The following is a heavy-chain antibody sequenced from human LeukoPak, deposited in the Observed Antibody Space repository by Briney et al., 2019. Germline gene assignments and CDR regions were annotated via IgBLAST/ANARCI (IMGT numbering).Heavy chain of an antibody. D-gene: IGHD5-24*01. CDR3: ARHPGRWLLVQDY. CDR1: GYTFTGYY. Sequence: ASVKVSCKASGYTFTGYYMHWVRQAPGQGLEWMGWINPNSGGTNYAQKFQGRVTMTRDTSISTAYMELSRLRSDDTAVYYCARHPGRWLLVQDYWGQGTLVTVSS. CDR2: INPNSGGT. V-gene: IGHV1-2*02. J-gene: IGHJ4*02.